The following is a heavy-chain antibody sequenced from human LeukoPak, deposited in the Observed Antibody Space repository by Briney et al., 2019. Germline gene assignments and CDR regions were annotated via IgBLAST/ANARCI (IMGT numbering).Heavy chain of an antibody. CDR1: GGSISSYY. CDR2: IYYSVST. V-gene: IGHV4-59*01. J-gene: IGHJ5*02. CDR3: ARDMGGRIWFREAYRGWFDP. Sequence: PSESLSLTCTLSGGSISSYYSSWSRQPPGKGLGWIGYIYYSVSTNYNPSLTSRVTISVEASKNKFSLKLSSVTAADTAVYYCARDMGGRIWFREAYRGWFDPWGQGTLVTVSS. D-gene: IGHD3-10*01.